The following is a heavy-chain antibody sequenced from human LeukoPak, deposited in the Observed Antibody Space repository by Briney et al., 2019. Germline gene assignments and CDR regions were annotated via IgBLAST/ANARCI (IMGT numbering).Heavy chain of an antibody. CDR3: ARPYCSGGSGYPINYFDY. J-gene: IGHJ4*02. Sequence: GESLKISCKGSGYSFTSCWIGWVRQMPGKGLEWMGIIYPGDSDTRYSPSFQGQVTISADKSISTAYLQWSSLKASDTAMYYCARPYCSGGSGYPINYFDYWGQGTLVTVSS. CDR1: GYSFTSCW. V-gene: IGHV5-51*01. CDR2: IYPGDSDT. D-gene: IGHD2-15*01.